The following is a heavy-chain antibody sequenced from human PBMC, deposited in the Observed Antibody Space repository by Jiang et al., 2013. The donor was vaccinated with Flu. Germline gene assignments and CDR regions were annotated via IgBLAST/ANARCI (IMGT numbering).Heavy chain of an antibody. D-gene: IGHD6-6*01. CDR3: AKYSSSVPGAFYYYYGMDV. CDR2: ISGSGGST. V-gene: IGHV3-23*01. J-gene: IGHJ6*04. Sequence: SGGGLVQPGGSLRLSCAASGFTFSSYAMSWVRQTPGKGLEWVSAISGSGGSTYYADSVKGRFTISRDNSKNTLFLQMNSLRAEDTAVYYCAKYSSSVPGAFYYYYGMDVWGKGTTVTVSS. CDR1: GFTFSSYA.